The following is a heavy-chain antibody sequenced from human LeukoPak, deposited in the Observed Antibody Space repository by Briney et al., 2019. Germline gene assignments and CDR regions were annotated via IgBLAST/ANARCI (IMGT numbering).Heavy chain of an antibody. CDR3: ARAGGVSFVARWFDP. CDR2: VSAYNGNT. Sequence: APVKVSCKASGYTFSNYGISWVRQAPGQGLEWLGWVSAYNGNTNYAQKLQGRVTMTTDTSTGIAYVELKSLRSDDTAVYYCARAGGVSFVARWFDPWGQGSLVTVSS. J-gene: IGHJ5*02. CDR1: GYTFSNYG. V-gene: IGHV1-18*01. D-gene: IGHD3-16*01.